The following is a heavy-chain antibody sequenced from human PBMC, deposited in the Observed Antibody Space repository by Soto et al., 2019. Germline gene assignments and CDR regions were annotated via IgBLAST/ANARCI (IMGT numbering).Heavy chain of an antibody. V-gene: IGHV3-30*18. CDR3: AKDNNKRWLRLSPAFDV. D-gene: IGHD5-12*01. Sequence: QVQLVESGGGVVQPGRSLRLFCAASGFTFSNYGMHWVRRAPGKGLEWVTIISHDGSNKDYADSVKGRFTVSRDNSKNALYLQMNSLSADDTAVYYCAKDNNKRWLRLSPAFDVWGQGTMVTVSS. CDR1: GFTFSNYG. J-gene: IGHJ3*01. CDR2: ISHDGSNK.